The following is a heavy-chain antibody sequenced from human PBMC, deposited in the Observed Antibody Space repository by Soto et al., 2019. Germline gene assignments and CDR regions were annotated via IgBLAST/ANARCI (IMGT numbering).Heavy chain of an antibody. Sequence: EVQLVESGGGLVQPGGSLRLSCAASGFTFSSYWMSWVRQAPGKGLEWVANIKQDGSEKHYVDSVKGRFTISRDNAKNSLYLEMNSLRAEDTAVYYCARDPRIAAAGTVGYFDYWGQGTLVTVSS. V-gene: IGHV3-7*01. CDR3: ARDPRIAAAGTVGYFDY. D-gene: IGHD6-13*01. CDR2: IKQDGSEK. CDR1: GFTFSSYW. J-gene: IGHJ4*02.